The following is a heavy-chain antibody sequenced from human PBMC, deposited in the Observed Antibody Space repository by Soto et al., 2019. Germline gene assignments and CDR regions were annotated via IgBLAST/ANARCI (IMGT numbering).Heavy chain of an antibody. V-gene: IGHV4-39*07. D-gene: IGHD6-19*01. CDR3: ARAGGLGAVAVDY. CDR2: FFIGGNT. Sequence: TGGSISIPTYYWGWMRQPPGKGLEWIASFFIGGNTYYNPSLKSRVTSSVDTSKNQFSLKLSSVTAADTAVYYCARAGGLGAVAVDYWGQGTLVTVSS. CDR1: GGSISIPTYY. J-gene: IGHJ4*02.